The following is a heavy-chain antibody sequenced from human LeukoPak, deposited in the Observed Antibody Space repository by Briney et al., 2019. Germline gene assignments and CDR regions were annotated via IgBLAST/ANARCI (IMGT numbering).Heavy chain of an antibody. V-gene: IGHV3-30*01. Sequence: PGRSLRLSCAASGFTFSSYAMHWVRQAPGKGLEWVAVLSYDGSNKYYAGSVKGRFTISRDNSKNTLYLQMNSLRAEDTAVYYCARGRGRVDVWGQGTTVTVSS. D-gene: IGHD3-10*01. CDR3: ARGRGRVDV. J-gene: IGHJ6*02. CDR1: GFTFSSYA. CDR2: LSYDGSNK.